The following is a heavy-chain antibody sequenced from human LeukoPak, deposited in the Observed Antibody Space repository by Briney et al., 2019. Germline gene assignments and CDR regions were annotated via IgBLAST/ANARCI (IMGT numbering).Heavy chain of an antibody. J-gene: IGHJ5*02. Sequence: ASVKVSCKASGGTFSSYAISWVRQAPGQGLEWMGRIIPILGIANYAQKFQGRVTITADKPTSTAYMELSSLRSEDTAVYYCARDQLPQDLDPWGQGTLVTVSS. CDR3: ARDQLPQDLDP. CDR1: GGTFSSYA. D-gene: IGHD6-6*01. V-gene: IGHV1-69*04. CDR2: IIPILGIA.